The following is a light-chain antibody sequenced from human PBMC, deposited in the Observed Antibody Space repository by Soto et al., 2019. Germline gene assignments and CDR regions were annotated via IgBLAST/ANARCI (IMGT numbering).Light chain of an antibody. J-gene: IGKJ2*01. CDR1: ESVSSRY. V-gene: IGKV3-20*01. Sequence: EIVLTQSPGTLSLSPGERATLSCRASESVSSRYLAWYRQKPGQAPRLLIYGASSRATGIPDRFSGSGSGTGFTLTISRLEPEDFAVYYCQQYGSSPPYAFGQGTKLEIK. CDR2: GAS. CDR3: QQYGSSPPYA.